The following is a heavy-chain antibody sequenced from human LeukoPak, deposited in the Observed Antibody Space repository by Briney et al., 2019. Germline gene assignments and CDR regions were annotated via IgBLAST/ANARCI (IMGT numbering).Heavy chain of an antibody. J-gene: IGHJ4*02. Sequence: SETLSLICTVSGGFLRSSYWSSFRPPAARGLEWIGRIYTSGRTNYNPSLKSRVTMSLDTSKNHFSLNLRSVTAADTAVYFCATDDYDSAVYSYWGQGTLVTVSS. CDR1: GGFLRSSY. CDR3: ATDDYDSAVYSY. V-gene: IGHV4-4*07. D-gene: IGHD3-22*01. CDR2: IYTSGRT.